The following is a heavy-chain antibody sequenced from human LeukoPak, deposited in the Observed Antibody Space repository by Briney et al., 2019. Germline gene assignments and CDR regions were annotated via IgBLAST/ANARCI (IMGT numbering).Heavy chain of an antibody. V-gene: IGHV1-69*04. CDR1: GYTFTSYY. J-gene: IGHJ4*02. CDR3: ARDLGISYDSSGYYYF. Sequence: SVKVSCKASGYTFTSYYMHWVRQAPGQGLEWMGRIIPILGIANYAQKFQGRVTITADKSTSTAYMELSSLRSEDTAVYYCARDLGISYDSSGYYYFWGQGTLVTVSS. D-gene: IGHD3-22*01. CDR2: IIPILGIA.